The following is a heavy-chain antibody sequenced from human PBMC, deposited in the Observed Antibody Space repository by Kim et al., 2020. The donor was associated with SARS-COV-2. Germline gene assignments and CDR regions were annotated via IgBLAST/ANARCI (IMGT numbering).Heavy chain of an antibody. Sequence: SETLSLTCTVSGGSISSYYWSWIRQPPGKGLEWIGYIYYSGSTNYNPSLKSRVTISVDTSKNQFSLKLSSVTAADTAVYYCARAVAATIDYWGQGTLVTV. V-gene: IGHV4-59*01. D-gene: IGHD6-19*01. CDR3: ARAVAATIDY. CDR1: GGSISSYY. CDR2: IYYSGST. J-gene: IGHJ4*02.